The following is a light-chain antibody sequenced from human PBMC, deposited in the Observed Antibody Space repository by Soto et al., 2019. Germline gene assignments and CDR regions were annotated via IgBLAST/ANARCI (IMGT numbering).Light chain of an antibody. J-gene: IGLJ2*01. V-gene: IGLV3-21*02. Sequence: SYELTQAPSVSVAPGQTARMTCVGDNIGTKTVHWYQQRPGQAPVLVVYDDSDRPSGIPERFSGSNSGNTATLTITRVEAGDEADLYCQVWDNRNDHVVFGGGTKVNVL. CDR1: NIGTKT. CDR2: DDS. CDR3: QVWDNRNDHVV.